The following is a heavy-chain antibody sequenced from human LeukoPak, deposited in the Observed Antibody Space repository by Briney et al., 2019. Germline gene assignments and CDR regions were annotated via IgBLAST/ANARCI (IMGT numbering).Heavy chain of an antibody. J-gene: IGHJ5*02. D-gene: IGHD6-19*01. CDR3: ARHIAVAGSDWLDP. V-gene: IGHV4-59*08. CDR2: IYYSGST. Sequence: PSETLSLTCSVSGGSISSYFWSWIRQPPGKGLEWIGYIYYSGSTNYNPSLKSRVTISVDTSKNQFSLKLSSVTAADTAVYYCARHIAVAGSDWLDPWGQGTLVTVSS. CDR1: GGSISSYF.